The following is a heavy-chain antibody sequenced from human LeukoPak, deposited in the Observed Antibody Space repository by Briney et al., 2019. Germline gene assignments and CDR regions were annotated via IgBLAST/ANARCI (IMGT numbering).Heavy chain of an antibody. CDR2: ISAYNGNT. V-gene: IGHV1-18*01. CDR3: ARNGLRYFDWAQTRFDY. CDR1: GYTFTSYG. D-gene: IGHD3-9*01. Sequence: ASVKVSCKASGYTFTSYGISWVRQAPGQGLEWMGWISAYNGNTNYAQKLQGRVTMTTDTSTSTAYMELRSLRSDDTAVYYCARNGLRYFDWAQTRFDYWGQGTLVTVSS. J-gene: IGHJ4*02.